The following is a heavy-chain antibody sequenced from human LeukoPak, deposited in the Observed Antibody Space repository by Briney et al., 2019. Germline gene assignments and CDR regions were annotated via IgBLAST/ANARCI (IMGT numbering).Heavy chain of an antibody. V-gene: IGHV1-2*02. CDR3: ASGSVVLVPAAITQVDY. J-gene: IGHJ4*02. CDR1: GYTFTGHY. Sequence: GASVKVSCKASGYTFTGHYMQWVRQAPGHGLEWMGWINPNNGGTNYAQKFQGRVTVTRDTSISTVYMELGRLRSDDTAVYYCASGSVVLVPAAITQVDYWGQGTLVTVSS. D-gene: IGHD2-2*01. CDR2: INPNNGGT.